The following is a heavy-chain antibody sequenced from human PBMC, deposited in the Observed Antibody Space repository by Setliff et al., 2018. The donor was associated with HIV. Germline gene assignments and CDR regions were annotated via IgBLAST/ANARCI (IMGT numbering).Heavy chain of an antibody. CDR2: LYGSGDS. D-gene: IGHD6-25*01. V-gene: IGHV3-66*02. CDR3: ARVLPYNSALDN. J-gene: IGHJ4*02. Sequence: GGSLRLSCAASGFTLGNTYMAWVRQAPGKRPEWVSTLYGSGDSYHADSVKGRFTLSRDTSKNTMYLQMNSLRREDTAVYYCARVLPYNSALDNWGQGTLVTVSS. CDR1: GFTLGNTY.